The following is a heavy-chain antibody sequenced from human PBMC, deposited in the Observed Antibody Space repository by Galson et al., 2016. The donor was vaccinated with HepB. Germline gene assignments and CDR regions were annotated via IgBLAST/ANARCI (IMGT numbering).Heavy chain of an antibody. CDR3: ASVENFDY. J-gene: IGHJ4*02. D-gene: IGHD5-24*01. CDR1: GFTFTTFA. CDR2: ISYDGSNR. Sequence: SLRLSCAASGFTFTTFAVIWVRQPPGKGLEWVAVISYDGSNRYYADSVKGRFTISRDNSKNTLYLQMNSLRPEDTAVYYCASVENFDYWGQGTLVTVSS. V-gene: IGHV3-30-3*01.